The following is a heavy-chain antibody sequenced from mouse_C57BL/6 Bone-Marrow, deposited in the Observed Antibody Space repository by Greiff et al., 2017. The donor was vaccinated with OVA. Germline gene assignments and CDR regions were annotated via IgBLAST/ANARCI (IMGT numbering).Heavy chain of an antibody. CDR3: ARTIYYYGSSYCWYFDV. D-gene: IGHD1-1*01. V-gene: IGHV1-9*01. J-gene: IGHJ1*03. CDR1: GYTFTGYC. CDR2: ILPGSGST. Sequence: VQLQQSGAELMKPGASVKLSCTATGYTFTGYCIEWVQQSPGHGLEWIGEILPGSGSTNYNEKFKGKATFTADTSSNTAYMQLSSLTSEDSAIYSCARTIYYYGSSYCWYFDVWGTGTTVTVSS.